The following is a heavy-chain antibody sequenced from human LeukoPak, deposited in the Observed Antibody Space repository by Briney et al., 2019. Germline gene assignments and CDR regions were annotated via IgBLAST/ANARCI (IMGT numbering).Heavy chain of an antibody. J-gene: IGHJ4*02. CDR2: IGSRGEDA. Sequence: PGGSLRLSCAASAFTFSNYAMVWVRQAPGKGLEWVSVIGSRGEDADYADSVRGRFTISRDNAKNSLYLQMNSLRAEDTAVYYCARDKIVGATVLDYWGQGSLVTVSS. V-gene: IGHV3-23*01. D-gene: IGHD1-26*01. CDR1: AFTFSNYA. CDR3: ARDKIVGATVLDY.